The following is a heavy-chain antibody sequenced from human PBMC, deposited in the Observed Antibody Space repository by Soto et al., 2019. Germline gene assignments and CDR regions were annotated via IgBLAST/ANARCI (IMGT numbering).Heavy chain of an antibody. CDR2: IYYSGRT. V-gene: IGHV4-30-2*01. CDR1: GGCISSSGYS. CDR3: ARNLLQFGGFDP. D-gene: IGHD4-4*01. J-gene: IGHJ5*02. Sequence: QLQLQESGSGLVKPSQTLSLTCVVSGGCISSSGYSWSWIRQPPGGGLEWIGYIYYSGRTYYNPSPKSRVTISVDRSKNQFSLKRSSLTAADTAVDYCARNLLQFGGFDPWGQGTLVTVSS.